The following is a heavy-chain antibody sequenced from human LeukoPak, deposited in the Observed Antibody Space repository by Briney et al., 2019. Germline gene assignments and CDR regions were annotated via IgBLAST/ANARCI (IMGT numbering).Heavy chain of an antibody. D-gene: IGHD5-18*01. CDR2: INPSGGST. V-gene: IGHV1-46*01. J-gene: IGHJ4*02. CDR3: ARDAKGYSYGKAPWYYFDY. CDR1: GCTFTSYY. Sequence: ASVKVSCKASGCTFTSYYMHWVRQAPGQGLEWMGIINPSGGSTSYAQKFQGRVTMTRDTSTSTVYMELSSLRSEDTAVYYCARDAKGYSYGKAPWYYFDYWGQGTLVTVSS.